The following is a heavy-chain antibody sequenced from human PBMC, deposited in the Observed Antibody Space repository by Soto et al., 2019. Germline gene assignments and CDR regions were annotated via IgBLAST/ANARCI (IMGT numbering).Heavy chain of an antibody. J-gene: IGHJ4*02. D-gene: IGHD6-13*01. V-gene: IGHV3-48*02. CDR1: GFAFSSYS. CDR3: ARGSSNWAYYFDF. Sequence: EVHLVESGGGLVQPGGSLRLSCAASGFAFSSYSLYWVRQAPGKRLEWVSYITSSGTTVYYADSVRGRFTISRDNAKNSLYLQMNSLRDDDTAVYYSARGSSNWAYYFDFWGQGTLVTFTS. CDR2: ITSSGTTV.